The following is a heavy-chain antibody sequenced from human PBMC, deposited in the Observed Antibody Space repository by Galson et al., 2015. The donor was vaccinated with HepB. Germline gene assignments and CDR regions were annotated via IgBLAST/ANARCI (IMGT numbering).Heavy chain of an antibody. J-gene: IGHJ4*02. V-gene: IGHV3-66*01. CDR3: GGVLVVAAPPAFDY. Sequence: SLRLSCAASGFTVSSNYMSWVRQAPGKGLEWVSVIYSGGSTYYADSVKGRFTISRDNSKNTLYLQMNSLRAEDTAVYYCGGVLVVAAPPAFDYWGQGTLVTVSS. D-gene: IGHD2-15*01. CDR2: IYSGGST. CDR1: GFTVSSNY.